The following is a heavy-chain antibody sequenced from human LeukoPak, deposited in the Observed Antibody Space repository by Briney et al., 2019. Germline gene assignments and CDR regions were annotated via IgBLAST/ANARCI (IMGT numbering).Heavy chain of an antibody. Sequence: PGGSLRLSCAASGFTFSSYGLNWVRQAPGKGLEWVSFISSSSITIYYADSVKGRFTISRDNAEKLLYLQMNSLRAEDTAVYYCARDRGGSYSAIDYWGQGTLVTVSS. V-gene: IGHV3-48*04. CDR2: ISSSSITI. J-gene: IGHJ4*02. CDR1: GFTFSSYG. CDR3: ARDRGGSYSAIDY. D-gene: IGHD2-15*01.